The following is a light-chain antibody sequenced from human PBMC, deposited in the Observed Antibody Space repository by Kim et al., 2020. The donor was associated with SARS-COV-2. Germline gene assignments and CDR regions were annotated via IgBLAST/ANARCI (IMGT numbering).Light chain of an antibody. CDR1: QTVSSSY. CDR2: GAS. CDR3: QQYASPPWT. V-gene: IGKV3-20*01. J-gene: IGKJ1*01. Sequence: WSPGDRATLSCRASQTVSSSYLAWFQQKPGQPPRILLYGASSRASDIPDRFSGSGSGTDFTLSISRLEPEDFAVYYCQQYASPPWTFGQGTKLEI.